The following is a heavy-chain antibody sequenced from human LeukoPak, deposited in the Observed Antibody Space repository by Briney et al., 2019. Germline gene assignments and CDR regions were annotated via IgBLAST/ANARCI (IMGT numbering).Heavy chain of an antibody. J-gene: IGHJ4*02. CDR2: IYSGGST. CDR1: GFTVSSNY. V-gene: IGHV3-53*01. D-gene: IGHD6-13*01. Sequence: GGSLRLSCAASGFTVSSNYMSWVRQAPGKGLEWVSVIYSGGSTYYADSVKGRFTISRDNSKNPLYLQMNSLRAEDTAVYYCARGRQQLGDFDYWGQGTLVTVSS. CDR3: ARGRQQLGDFDY.